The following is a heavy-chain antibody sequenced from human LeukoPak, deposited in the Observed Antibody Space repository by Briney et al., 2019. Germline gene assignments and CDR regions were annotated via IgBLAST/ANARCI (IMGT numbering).Heavy chain of an antibody. CDR1: GGSISSGSYY. CDR2: IYTSGST. J-gene: IGHJ4*02. D-gene: IGHD3-22*01. V-gene: IGHV4-61*02. Sequence: PSDTLSLTCTVSGGSISSGSYYWSWIRQPAGKGLEMIGRIYTSGSTNYNPSLKSRVTISVDTSKNQFSLKLGSVTAADTAVYYCARVVYDSTSGGFDYWGQGTLVTVSS. CDR3: ARVVYDSTSGGFDY.